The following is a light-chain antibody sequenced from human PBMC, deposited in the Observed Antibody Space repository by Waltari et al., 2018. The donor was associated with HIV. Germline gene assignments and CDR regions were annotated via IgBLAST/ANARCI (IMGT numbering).Light chain of an antibody. V-gene: IGKV1-NL1*01. J-gene: IGKJ1*01. Sequence: DIQMTQSPSSLSASVGDSVTITCRASQDIRNSLAWYQQSPGKAPNLLLYAVSRLEDGVPSRFSGSGSGTHYTLTISSLQPEDFAVYYCQQYNYWPRTFSQGTKVEIK. CDR3: QQYNYWPRT. CDR1: QDIRNS. CDR2: AVS.